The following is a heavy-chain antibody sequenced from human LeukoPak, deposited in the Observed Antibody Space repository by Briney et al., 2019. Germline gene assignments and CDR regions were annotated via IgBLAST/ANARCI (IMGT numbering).Heavy chain of an antibody. CDR3: AKDLTIFGVVSYFDY. V-gene: IGHV3-23*01. CDR1: GFTFSSYA. Sequence: GGSLRLSCAASGFTFSSYAMSWVRQAPGKGLEWVSAISGSGGSTYYADSVKGRFTISRDNSKNTLYLQMNSLRAEDTAVYYCAKDLTIFGVVSYFDYWGQGTLVNVSS. D-gene: IGHD3-3*01. CDR2: ISGSGGST. J-gene: IGHJ4*02.